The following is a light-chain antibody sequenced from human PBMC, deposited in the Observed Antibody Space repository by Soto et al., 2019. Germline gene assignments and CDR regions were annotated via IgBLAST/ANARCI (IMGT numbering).Light chain of an antibody. J-gene: IGKJ1*01. CDR2: GAS. Sequence: EIVMTQSPATLSVSPGERDTLSCMASQSVSNNYLAWYQQKPGQAPRLLIYGASRRATGFPARFSGSGSGTDFTLTISSLQSEDFAVYYCQQYDNWPWTFGPGTKVDIK. V-gene: IGKV3-15*01. CDR3: QQYDNWPWT. CDR1: QSVSNN.